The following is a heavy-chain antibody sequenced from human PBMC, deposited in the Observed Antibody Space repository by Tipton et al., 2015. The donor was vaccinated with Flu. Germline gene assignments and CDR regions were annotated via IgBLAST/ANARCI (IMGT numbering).Heavy chain of an antibody. V-gene: IGHV4-38-2*01. Sequence: GLVKPSDTLSLTCSVSGASVGSPYCWGWVRQPPGKGLAWIGNICPGSPYYNPSLRSRVTISVARPKDQFSLRLTSVTAADTAVYFCARRDFSNYVSEPKNWFDFWGQGTLVTVSS. D-gene: IGHD4-11*01. CDR1: GASVGSPYC. CDR3: ARRDFSNYVSEPKNWFDF. CDR2: ICPGSP. J-gene: IGHJ5*01.